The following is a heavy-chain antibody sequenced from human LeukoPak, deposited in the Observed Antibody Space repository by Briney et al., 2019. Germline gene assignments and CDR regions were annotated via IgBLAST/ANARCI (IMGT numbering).Heavy chain of an antibody. CDR3: ARHVGYCSGGSCYYYYYMDV. D-gene: IGHD2-15*01. CDR1: GGSISSNSYY. J-gene: IGHJ6*03. CDR2: IHYSGST. V-gene: IGHV4-39*01. Sequence: SETLSLTCTVSGGSISSNSYYWGWIRQPPGKGLEWIGSIHYSGSTYYNPSLKSRVTISVDTSKNQFSLKLSSVTAADTAVYYCARHVGYCSGGSCYYYYYMDVWGKGTTVTISS.